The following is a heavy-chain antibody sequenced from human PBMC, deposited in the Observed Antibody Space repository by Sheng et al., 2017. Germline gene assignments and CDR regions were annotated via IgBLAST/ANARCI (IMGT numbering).Heavy chain of an antibody. Sequence: QVQLQQWGAGLLKPSETLSLTCAVYGGSFSGYYWSWIRQPPGKGLEWIGEINHSGSTNYNPSLKSRVTISVDTSKNQFSLKLSSVTAADTAVYYCARAPGGSYPNWFDPWGQGTLVTVSS. D-gene: IGHD5-18*01. CDR3: ARAPGGSYPNWFDP. V-gene: IGHV4-34*01. J-gene: IGHJ5*02. CDR2: INHSGST. CDR1: GGSFSGYY.